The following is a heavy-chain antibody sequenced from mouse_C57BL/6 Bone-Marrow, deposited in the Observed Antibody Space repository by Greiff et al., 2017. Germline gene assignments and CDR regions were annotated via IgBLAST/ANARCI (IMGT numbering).Heavy chain of an antibody. CDR3: ATLEGYFDY. CDR2: ISSGRSTI. V-gene: IGHV5-17*01. CDR1: GFTFSDYG. J-gene: IGHJ2*01. Sequence: EVKLVESGGGLVKPGGSLKLSCAASGFTFSDYGMHWVRQAPEKGLEWVAYISSGRSTIYYADTVKGRFTISRDNAKNTLFLQMTSLRSEDTAMYYCATLEGYFDYWGQGTTLTVSS.